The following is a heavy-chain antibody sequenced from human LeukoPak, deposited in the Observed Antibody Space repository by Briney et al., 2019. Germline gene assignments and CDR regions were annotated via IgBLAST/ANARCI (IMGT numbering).Heavy chain of an antibody. CDR3: AKDSGWFGESAYNWFDP. Sequence: SGGSLRLSCAASGFTFSSYGMHWVRQARGKGLEGVAWIGYDGSNRYYADSVKGRCTISRDNSKNTLYLQMNSLRAEATAVYYCAKDSGWFGESAYNWFDPWGQGTLVTVSS. J-gene: IGHJ5*02. CDR1: GFTFSSYG. V-gene: IGHV3-30*02. D-gene: IGHD3-10*01. CDR2: IGYDGSNR.